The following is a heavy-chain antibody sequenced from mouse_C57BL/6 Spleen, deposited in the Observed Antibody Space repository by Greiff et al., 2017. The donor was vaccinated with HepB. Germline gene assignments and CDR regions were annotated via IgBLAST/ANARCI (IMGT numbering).Heavy chain of an antibody. CDR2: ISYDGSN. D-gene: IGHD1-1*01. CDR3: ARDLRAHYYGSFAY. J-gene: IGHJ3*01. Sequence: EVQLQQSGPGLVKPSQSLSLTCSVTGYSITSGYYWNWIRQFPGNKLEWMGYISYDGSNNYNPSLKNRISITRDTSKNQFFLKLTSVTTEDTATFYCARDLRAHYYGSFAYWGQGTLVTVSA. CDR1: GYSITSGYY. V-gene: IGHV3-6*01.